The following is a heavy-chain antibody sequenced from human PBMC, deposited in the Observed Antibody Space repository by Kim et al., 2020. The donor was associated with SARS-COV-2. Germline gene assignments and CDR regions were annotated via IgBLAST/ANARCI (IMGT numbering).Heavy chain of an antibody. J-gene: IGHJ4*02. CDR3: ARVWYQLPGD. V-gene: IGHV3-21*01. D-gene: IGHD2-2*01. Sequence: YRYYADSVKGRFTISRDNAKNSLYLQMNSLRAEDTAVYYCARVWYQLPGDWGQGTLVTVSS. CDR2: YR.